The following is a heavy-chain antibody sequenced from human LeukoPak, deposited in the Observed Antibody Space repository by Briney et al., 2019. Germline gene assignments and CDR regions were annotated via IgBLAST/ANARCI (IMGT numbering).Heavy chain of an antibody. D-gene: IGHD4-11*01. J-gene: IGHJ6*02. CDR3: ARDGSNWSNDYYHGVDV. CDR2: VYYSGSA. Sequence: SETLSLTCIVSGGSVSSGSYYWSWIRQPPGKGLEWLGYVYYSGSATYNPSLKSRVTISVDTSKNQFSLRLSSVTAADTAVYYCARDGSNWSNDYYHGVDVWGQGTTVTVSS. CDR1: GGSVSSGSYY. V-gene: IGHV4-61*01.